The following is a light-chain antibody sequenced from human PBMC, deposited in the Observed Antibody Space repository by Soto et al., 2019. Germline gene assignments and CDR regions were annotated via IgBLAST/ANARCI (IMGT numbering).Light chain of an antibody. V-gene: IGKV1-39*01. CDR3: QQSYSTPYT. J-gene: IGKJ2*01. Sequence: DIQMTQSPSSLSESVGDRVTITCRASQSISSYLNWYQQKPGKAPKLLIYAASSLQSGVPSRFSGSGSGTDFTLTISSLQPEEFATYYCQQSYSTPYTFGQGTKLEIK. CDR2: AAS. CDR1: QSISSY.